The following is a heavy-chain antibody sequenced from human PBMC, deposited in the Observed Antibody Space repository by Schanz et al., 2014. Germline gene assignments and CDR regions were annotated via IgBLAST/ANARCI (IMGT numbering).Heavy chain of an antibody. V-gene: IGHV3-30-3*01. CDR1: GFTFSSYA. D-gene: IGHD5-12*01. J-gene: IGHJ4*02. CDR2: ISNDGSIK. CDR3: ASPSGYSDYGTYFDF. Sequence: QVQLLQFGGGVVQPGRSLRLSCAASGFTFSSYAMHWVRQAPGKGLEWVALISNDGSIKYYADSVEGRFTISRDNSRNTLDLQRNSLRTEDTAVYYCASPSGYSDYGTYFDFWGQGTLVTVSS.